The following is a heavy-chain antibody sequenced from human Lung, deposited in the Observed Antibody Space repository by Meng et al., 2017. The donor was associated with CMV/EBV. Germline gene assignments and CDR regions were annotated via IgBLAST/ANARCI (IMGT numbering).Heavy chain of an antibody. J-gene: IGHJ4*02. Sequence: SETXSLTCTVPGGSISSSSYYRGWIRQPPGKALEWIGSIYYSGSTYYNLSLKSRVTISVYTSKYQFSLKLSSVTAADMAVYYCARQESSWYYFDYWGQGTLVTVSS. CDR2: IYYSGST. V-gene: IGHV4-39*01. D-gene: IGHD6-13*01. CDR3: ARQESSWYYFDY. CDR1: GGSISSSSYY.